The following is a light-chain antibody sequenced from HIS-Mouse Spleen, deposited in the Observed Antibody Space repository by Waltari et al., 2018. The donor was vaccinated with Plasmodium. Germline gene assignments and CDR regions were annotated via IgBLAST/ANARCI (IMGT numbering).Light chain of an antibody. J-gene: IGLJ1*01. CDR3: CSYAGSYTYV. V-gene: IGLV2-11*01. CDR2: DVS. CDR1: SSDVGGYNY. Sequence: QSALTQPRSVSGSPGQSVTISCTGTSSDVGGYNYVSWYQQHPAKAPKLMISDVSKRPSVVPDRFSGSKSGNTASLTISGLQAEDEADYYCCSYAGSYTYVFGTGTKVTVL.